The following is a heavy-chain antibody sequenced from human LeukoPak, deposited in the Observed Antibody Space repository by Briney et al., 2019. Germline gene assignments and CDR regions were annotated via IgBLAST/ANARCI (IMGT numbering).Heavy chain of an antibody. J-gene: IGHJ4*02. D-gene: IGHD6-19*01. CDR2: ISGSGGST. Sequence: PTGGSLRLSCAASGFTFSSYAISWVRQAPGKGLEWVSAISGSGGSTYYADSVKGRFTISRDNSKNTLYLQMNSLRAEDTAVYYCAKDLSSGWYLENYFDYWGQGTLVTVSS. CDR1: GFTFSSYA. CDR3: AKDLSSGWYLENYFDY. V-gene: IGHV3-23*01.